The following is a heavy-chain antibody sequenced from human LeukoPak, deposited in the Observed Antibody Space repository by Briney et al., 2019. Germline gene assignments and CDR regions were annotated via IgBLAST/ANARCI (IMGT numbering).Heavy chain of an antibody. J-gene: IGHJ4*02. V-gene: IGHV3-48*03. CDR2: ISSSGSTI. CDR3: ARDLGTTVTTVVDY. Sequence: GGSLRLSCAASGFTFSSYEMNWVRQAPGKGLEWVSYISSSGSTICYADSVKGRFTISRDNAKNSLYLQINSLRAEDTAGYYCARDLGTTVTTVVDYWGQGTLVTVSS. D-gene: IGHD4-17*01. CDR1: GFTFSSYE.